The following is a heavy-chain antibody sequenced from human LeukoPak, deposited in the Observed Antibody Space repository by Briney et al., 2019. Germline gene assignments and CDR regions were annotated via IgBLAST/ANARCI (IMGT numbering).Heavy chain of an antibody. J-gene: IGHJ4*02. V-gene: IGHV1-2*02. D-gene: IGHD5-18*01. CDR3: TRDPGDTAMAKYYFDY. CDR1: GYAFTGYY. CDR2: INPNSGGT. Sequence: GASVKVSCKASGYAFTGYYLHWVRQAPGQGLEWMGWINPNSGGTSYAQKFQDRVTMTRDTSTSTAYMELSRLRSDDTAVYYCTRDPGDTAMAKYYFDYWAQGTLVTVSS.